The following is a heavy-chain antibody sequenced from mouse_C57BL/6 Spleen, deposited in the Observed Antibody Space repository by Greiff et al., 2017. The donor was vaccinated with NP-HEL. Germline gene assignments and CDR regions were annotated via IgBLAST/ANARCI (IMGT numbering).Heavy chain of an antibody. V-gene: IGHV1-69*01. CDR2: IDPSDSYT. CDR3: ARFVGAMDY. Sequence: QVQLQQPGAELVMPGASVKLSCKASGYTFTSYWMHWVKQRPGQGLEWIGEIDPSDSYTNYNQKFKGKSTLTVDKSSSTAYMQLSSLTSEDSAVYYCARFVGAMDYWGQGTSVTVSS. J-gene: IGHJ4*01. CDR1: GYTFTSYW.